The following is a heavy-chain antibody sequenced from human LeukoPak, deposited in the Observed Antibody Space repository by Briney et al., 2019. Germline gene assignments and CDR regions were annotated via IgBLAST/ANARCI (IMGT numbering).Heavy chain of an antibody. J-gene: IGHJ6*02. D-gene: IGHD2-2*01. Sequence: GGSLRLSCGVSGFTFSSYAVSWVRQAPGRGVGWVSDISGCGGSTYYADSVKGRFTISRDNSKNTLYLQMNSLRAEDTAVYYCAKSYCSSTSCSWDYYYYGMDVWGQGTTVTVSS. V-gene: IGHV3-23*01. CDR1: GFTFSSYA. CDR2: ISGCGGST. CDR3: AKSYCSSTSCSWDYYYYGMDV.